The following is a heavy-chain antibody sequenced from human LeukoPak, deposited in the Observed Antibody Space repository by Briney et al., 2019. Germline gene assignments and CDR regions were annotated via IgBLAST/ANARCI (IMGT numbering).Heavy chain of an antibody. J-gene: IGHJ4*02. CDR1: GFTFDDYA. D-gene: IGHD6-13*01. CDR3: AKGFDSSSWNFDY. CDR2: ISWNSGSI. Sequence: GRSLRLSCAASGFTFDDYAMHWVRQAPGKGLEWVSGISWNSGSIGYADSVKGRFTISRDNAKNSLYLQMNSLRAEDTALYYCAKGFDSSSWNFDYWGQGTLVTVSS. V-gene: IGHV3-9*01.